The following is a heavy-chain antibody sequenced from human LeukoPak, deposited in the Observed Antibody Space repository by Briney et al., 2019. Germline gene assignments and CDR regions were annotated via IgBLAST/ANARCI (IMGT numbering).Heavy chain of an antibody. CDR3: ARGVRGKITGTTPRSYYFDY. Sequence: PGGSLRLSCAASGFTFSSYGMHWVRRAPGKGLEWVAVISYDGSNKYYADSVKGRFTISRDNSKNTLYLQMNSLRAEDTAVYYCARGVRGKITGTTPRSYYFDYWGQGTLVTVSS. D-gene: IGHD1-7*01. J-gene: IGHJ4*02. CDR2: ISYDGSNK. V-gene: IGHV3-30*03. CDR1: GFTFSSYG.